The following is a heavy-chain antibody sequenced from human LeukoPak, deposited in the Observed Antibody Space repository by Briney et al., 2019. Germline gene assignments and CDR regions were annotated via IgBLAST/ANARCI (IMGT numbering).Heavy chain of an antibody. CDR3: ARGSSTTPKGY. V-gene: IGHV3-7*01. CDR1: GFTFSNYW. Sequence: GGSLRLSCAASGFTFSNYWMNWVRQAPGKGLEWVANIKQDGSAKYYVDSVKGRFTISRDNAKNSLYLQMNSLRAEDTAVYYCARGSSTTPKGYWGQGTLVTVSS. CDR2: IKQDGSAK. D-gene: IGHD1-26*01. J-gene: IGHJ4*02.